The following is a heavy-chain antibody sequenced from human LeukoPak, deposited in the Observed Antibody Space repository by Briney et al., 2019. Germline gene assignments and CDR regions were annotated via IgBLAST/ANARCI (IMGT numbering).Heavy chain of an antibody. V-gene: IGHV3-20*04. J-gene: IGHJ4*02. CDR1: AFTFDDYG. CDR3: ARDLSGVAGYTYGRGIDY. CDR2: INWNGVNT. D-gene: IGHD5-18*01. Sequence: EGSLRLSCAASAFTFDDYGMSWVRQAPGKGLEWVSAINWNGVNTGYADSVKGRFTISRDNAKTSLYLQMNSLRAEDTAVYYCARDLSGVAGYTYGRGIDYWGQGTLVTVSS.